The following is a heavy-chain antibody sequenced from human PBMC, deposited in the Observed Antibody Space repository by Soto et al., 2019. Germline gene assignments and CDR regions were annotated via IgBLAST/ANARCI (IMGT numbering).Heavy chain of an antibody. J-gene: IGHJ4*02. CDR1: GNTLTSYG. CDR3: ASVRNYYGSGSYYDY. CDR2: ISAYNGNT. V-gene: IGHV1-18*01. D-gene: IGHD3-10*01. Sequence: QVQLVQSGAEVKKPGASVKVSCKASGNTLTSYGISWVRQAPGQGLEWMGWISAYNGNTNYAQKLQGRVTMTKDTSASTAYMELRSLRSEDTAVYYCASVRNYYGSGSYYDYWGQGTLVTVSS.